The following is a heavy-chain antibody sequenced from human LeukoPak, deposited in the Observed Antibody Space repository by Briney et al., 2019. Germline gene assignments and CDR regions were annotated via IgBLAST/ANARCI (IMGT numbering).Heavy chain of an antibody. D-gene: IGHD6-19*01. CDR1: GFTFSSYW. J-gene: IGHJ4*02. Sequence: GGSLRLSCAASGFTFSSYWMSWVRQAPGKGLEWVANIKQDGSEKYYVDSVKGRFTISRDNAKNSLYLQMNSLRAEDTAVYYCARDQIRLVPYFDYWGQGTLVTVSS. CDR2: IKQDGSEK. V-gene: IGHV3-7*01. CDR3: ARDQIRLVPYFDY.